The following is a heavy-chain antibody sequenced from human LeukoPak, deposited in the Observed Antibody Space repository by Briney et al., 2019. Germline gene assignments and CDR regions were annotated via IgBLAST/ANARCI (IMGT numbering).Heavy chain of an antibody. CDR3: ARRGGSSSRRSPIDY. CDR2: IKQDGSPR. J-gene: IGHJ4*02. V-gene: IGHV3-7*01. CDR1: GFTFSDYW. Sequence: GGSLRLSCTASGFTFSDYWMTWVRQAPGKGPEWVANIKQDGSPRYYADSVRGRFTISRDNAKNSLFLQMNGLRADDTAVYYCARRGGSSSRRSPIDYWGQGTLVTVSS. D-gene: IGHD6-6*01.